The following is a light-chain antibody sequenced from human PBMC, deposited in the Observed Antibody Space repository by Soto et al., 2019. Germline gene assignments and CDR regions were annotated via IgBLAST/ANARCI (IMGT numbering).Light chain of an antibody. Sequence: AIRMTQSPSSFSASTGDRVTISCRASQAISSYLAWYQQKPGKAPKLLIYDASALPRGVPSRFSGSGSGTKFTLTIASLQPDDFATYYCKKYETFSGTFGPGTKVDIK. J-gene: IGKJ1*01. CDR1: QAISSY. CDR3: KKYETFSGT. CDR2: DAS. V-gene: IGKV1-8*01.